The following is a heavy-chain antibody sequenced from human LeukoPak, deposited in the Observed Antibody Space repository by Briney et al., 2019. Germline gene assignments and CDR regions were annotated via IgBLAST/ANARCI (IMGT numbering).Heavy chain of an antibody. Sequence: GGTLRLSCAASGFTFSSYGMSWVRQTPGKGLEWVSAISGSDGSTYYADSVKGRFTISRDNSKNTLYLQMNSLRAEDTAVYYCARDEVLRYFDWLTTNSNYYYYMDVWGKGTTVTISS. J-gene: IGHJ6*03. CDR3: ARDEVLRYFDWLTTNSNYYYYMDV. V-gene: IGHV3-23*01. CDR1: GFTFSSYG. CDR2: ISGSDGST. D-gene: IGHD3-9*01.